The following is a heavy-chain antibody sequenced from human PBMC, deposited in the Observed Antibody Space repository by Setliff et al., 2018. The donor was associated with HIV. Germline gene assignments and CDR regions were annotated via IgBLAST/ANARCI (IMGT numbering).Heavy chain of an antibody. CDR1: GVSLSSESYY. Sequence: SETLSLTCTVSGVSLSSESYYWGWVRQPPGKALEWVGSMYYNGKIFYNPSLRSRVTIFVDSSKNELSLRLQSVTAADTAVYYCARHLRWELPYYFDYWGQGTLVTISS. V-gene: IGHV4-39*01. J-gene: IGHJ4*02. CDR3: ARHLRWELPYYFDY. D-gene: IGHD1-26*01. CDR2: MYYNGKI.